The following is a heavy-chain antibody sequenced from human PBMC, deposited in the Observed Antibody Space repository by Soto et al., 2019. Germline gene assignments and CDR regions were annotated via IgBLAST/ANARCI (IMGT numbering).Heavy chain of an antibody. CDR1: GGSFSGFY. Sequence: QVQVHQWGAGPLKPSETLSLTCGVHGGSFSGFYWIWIRQPPGKGLEGIGEVSHTGGINYNPCLGSRVNISADTAKNQFSLQLCSVTAADTAVYFCARGPHSDWAVPAYWGQGALVTVSS. CDR2: VSHTGGI. CDR3: ARGPHSDWAVPAY. V-gene: IGHV4-34*01. J-gene: IGHJ4*02. D-gene: IGHD6-19*01.